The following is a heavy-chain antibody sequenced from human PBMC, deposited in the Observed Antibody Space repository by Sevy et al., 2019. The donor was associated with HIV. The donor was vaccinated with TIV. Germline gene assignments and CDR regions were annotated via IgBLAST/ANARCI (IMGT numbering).Heavy chain of an antibody. CDR1: GFTFSSDA. J-gene: IGHJ4*02. Sequence: GGSLRLSCAASGFTFSSDAMSWVPQAPGKGLEWVSAISGSGGSTYYADSVKGRFTISRDNSKNTLYLQMNSLRAEDTAVYYCAKDFLGYIDYWGQGTLVTVSS. V-gene: IGHV3-23*01. CDR2: ISGSGGST. CDR3: AKDFLGYIDY.